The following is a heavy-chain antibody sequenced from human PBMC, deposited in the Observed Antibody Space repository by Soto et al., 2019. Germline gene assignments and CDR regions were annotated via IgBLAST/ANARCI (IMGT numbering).Heavy chain of an antibody. D-gene: IGHD3-22*01. V-gene: IGHV1-18*01. CDR1: NYTFTNYG. CDR3: AREGLDYYASSGYYYGPFFDY. CDR2: ISAYNGNT. J-gene: IGHJ4*02. Sequence: QVQLVQSGAEVKKPGASVKVSCKASNYTFTNYGISWVRQAPGQGLEWMGWISAYNGNTNYAQKLQGRVTMTTDTSTSTAYMELRSLRSDDTAVYYCAREGLDYYASSGYYYGPFFDYWGQGTLVTVSS.